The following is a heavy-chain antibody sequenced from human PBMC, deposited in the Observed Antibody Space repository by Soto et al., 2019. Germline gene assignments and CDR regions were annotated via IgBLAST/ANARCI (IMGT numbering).Heavy chain of an antibody. J-gene: IGHJ5*02. CDR2: IWYDGSNK. Sequence: GGSLRLSCAGSGFTFSDYYMSWIRQAPGKGLEWVAVIWYDGSNKYYADSVKGRFTISRDNSKNTLYLQMNSLRAEDTAVYYCAREIAAPAGFDPWGQGTLVTVSS. CDR3: AREIAAPAGFDP. D-gene: IGHD6-13*01. V-gene: IGHV3-33*08. CDR1: GFTFSDYY.